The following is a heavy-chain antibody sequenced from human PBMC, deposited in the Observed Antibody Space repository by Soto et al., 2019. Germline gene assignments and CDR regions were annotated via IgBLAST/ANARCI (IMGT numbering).Heavy chain of an antibody. J-gene: IGHJ2*01. CDR3: AGESVENGYKRGYFDL. Sequence: QVQLVQSGAEVKKPGASVKVSCKASGYTFTSYGISWVRQAPGQGLEWMGWISAYNGNTNYAQKLQGRVTMTTDTAASTANMELRSLRSDDTAVYYCAGESVENGYKRGYFDLCGGGTLVTVSS. CDR2: ISAYNGNT. CDR1: GYTFTSYG. D-gene: IGHD5-12*01. V-gene: IGHV1-18*01.